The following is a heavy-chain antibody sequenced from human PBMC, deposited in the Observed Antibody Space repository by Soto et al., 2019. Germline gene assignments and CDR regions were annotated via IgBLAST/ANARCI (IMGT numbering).Heavy chain of an antibody. D-gene: IGHD4-17*01. CDR2: ISYDGSNK. V-gene: IGHV3-30-3*01. CDR1: GFTFSSYA. Sequence: QVQLVESGGGVVQPGRSLRLSCAASGFTFSSYAMHWVRQAPGKGLEWVAVISYDGSNKYYADSVKGRFTISRDNSKNTLYLQMNSLRAEDTAVYYCASGESYGDYGVDAFDIWGQGTMVTVSS. CDR3: ASGESYGDYGVDAFDI. J-gene: IGHJ3*02.